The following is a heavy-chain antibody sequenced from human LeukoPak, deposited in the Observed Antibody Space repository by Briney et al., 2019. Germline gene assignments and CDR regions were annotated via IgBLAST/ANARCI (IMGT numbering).Heavy chain of an antibody. D-gene: IGHD6-19*01. V-gene: IGHV4-39*01. J-gene: IGHJ4*02. CDR2: IYYSGST. Sequence: SETLSLTCTVSGGSISSSSYYWGWIRQPPGKGLEWIGSIYYSGSTYYNPSLKSRVTISVDTSKNQFSLKLSSVTAADTAVYYGARRNPAVAGNNYLNYWGKGTLVTVSS. CDR1: GGSISSSSYY. CDR3: ARRNPAVAGNNYLNY.